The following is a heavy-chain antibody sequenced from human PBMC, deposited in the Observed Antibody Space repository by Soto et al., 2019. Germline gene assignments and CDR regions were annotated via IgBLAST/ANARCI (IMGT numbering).Heavy chain of an antibody. CDR3: ATKYYYYGGEQYYYYYGMDV. CDR1: GFTFSSYS. Sequence: GGSLRLSCAASGFTFSSYSMNWVRQAPGKGLEWVSSISSSSSYIYYADSVKGRFTISRDNAKNSLYLQMNSLRAEDTAVYYCATKYYYYGGEQYYYYYGMDVWGQGTTVTVSS. D-gene: IGHD3-10*01. CDR2: ISSSSSYI. J-gene: IGHJ6*02. V-gene: IGHV3-21*01.